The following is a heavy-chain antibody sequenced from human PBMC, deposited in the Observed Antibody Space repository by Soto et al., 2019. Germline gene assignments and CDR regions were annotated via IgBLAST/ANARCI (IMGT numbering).Heavy chain of an antibody. CDR1: GGSFSGYY. V-gene: IGHV4-34*01. CDR3: ARGQSSLLLDC. Sequence: QVQLQQWGAGLLKPSETLSLTCAVYGGSFSGYYWSWIRQPPGKGLEWIGEINHSGSTNYNPSLKSPVTISVDTSKNQFSLKLSSMTAADTAVYYCARGQSSLLLDCWGQGVLVTVSS. J-gene: IGHJ4*02. CDR2: INHSGST. D-gene: IGHD2-8*02.